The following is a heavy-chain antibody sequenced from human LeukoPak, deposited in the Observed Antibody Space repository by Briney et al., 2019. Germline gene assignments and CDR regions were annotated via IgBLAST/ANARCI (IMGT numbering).Heavy chain of an antibody. J-gene: IGHJ4*02. CDR3: AKVRAPSGWFNSDY. V-gene: IGHV3-23*01. D-gene: IGHD6-19*01. CDR1: GFTFSTFW. CDR2: ISGSGDST. Sequence: GGSLRLSCAASGFTFSTFWMHWVRQAPGKGLEWVSGISGSGDSTYHADSVKGRFTISRDNSKNTLYLQMNSLRVEDTAAYYCAKVRAPSGWFNSDYWGQGTLVTVSS.